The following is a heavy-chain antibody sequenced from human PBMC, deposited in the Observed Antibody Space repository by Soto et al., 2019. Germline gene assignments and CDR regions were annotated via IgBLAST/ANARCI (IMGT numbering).Heavy chain of an antibody. J-gene: IGHJ4*02. CDR1: GGSIYRSGYY. V-gene: IGHV4-39*01. Sequence: SETLSLTCTVSGGSIYRSGYYWGWIRQPPGRGLEWIGNIDYNGATCSNPSLKGRVTISRDTSKNQFSLKLTSVTAADTALYYCGKVLVGATGHTDSDSWGPGTLVTVSS. D-gene: IGHD2-15*01. CDR2: IDYNGAT. CDR3: GKVLVGATGHTDSDS.